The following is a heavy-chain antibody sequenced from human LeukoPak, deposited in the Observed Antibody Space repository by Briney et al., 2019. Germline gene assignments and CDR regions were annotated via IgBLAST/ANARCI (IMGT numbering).Heavy chain of an antibody. CDR2: INDSGST. J-gene: IGHJ6*03. D-gene: IGHD4-11*01. V-gene: IGHV4-34*01. CDR1: GWSFSGYY. CDR3: ARENDYWNYFYMDV. Sequence: PSETLSLTCAVSGWSFSGYYWSWIRQPPGKGLEWIGEINDSGSTNYNPSLKSRVTISMDTSKSQFSLNLTSATAADTAVYYCARENDYWNYFYMDVWGKGTAVSVS.